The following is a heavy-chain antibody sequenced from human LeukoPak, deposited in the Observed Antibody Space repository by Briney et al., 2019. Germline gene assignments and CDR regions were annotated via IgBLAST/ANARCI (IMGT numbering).Heavy chain of an antibody. V-gene: IGHV1-46*01. D-gene: IGHD3-22*01. J-gene: IGHJ4*02. CDR3: ARDRINYDSSGYYWTPFDY. CDR2: INPSGGST. CDR1: GYTFTGNY. Sequence: ASVKVSCKASGYTFTGNYMHWVRQAPGQGLEWMGIINPSGGSTSYAQKFQGRVTMTRDMSTSTVYMELSSLRSEDTAVYYCARDRINYDSSGYYWTPFDYWGQGTPVTVSS.